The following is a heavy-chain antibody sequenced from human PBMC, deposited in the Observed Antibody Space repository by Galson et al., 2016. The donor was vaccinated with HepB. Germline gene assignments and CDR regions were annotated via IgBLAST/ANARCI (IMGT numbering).Heavy chain of an antibody. CDR3: TRGTLGTAATMAFDY. J-gene: IGHJ4*02. V-gene: IGHV4-4*02. CDR2: IYQTGTA. D-gene: IGHD4/OR15-4a*01. CDR1: GGSISNDYW. Sequence: SETLSLTCAVSGGSISNDYWWSWVRQSPGKELEWIGDIYQTGTANYNPSFPRRATISVDKSKNQFSLRLDSVTAADTAVYYCTRGTLGTAATMAFDYWGQGTLVSVSS.